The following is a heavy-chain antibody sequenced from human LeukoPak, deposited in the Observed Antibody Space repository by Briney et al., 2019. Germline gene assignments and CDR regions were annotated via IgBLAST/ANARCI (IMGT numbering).Heavy chain of an antibody. Sequence: GGSLRLSCAASKFTFSVYWMSWVRQAPGKGRDWVANINQDGSEKYYVDSVKGRFSISRDNAKNSLFLQMNSLRDEDTAVYFCARSHRSFASGSGDYWGQGTLVTVSS. V-gene: IGHV3-7*05. J-gene: IGHJ4*02. CDR3: ARSHRSFASGSGDY. D-gene: IGHD3-10*01. CDR2: INQDGSEK. CDR1: KFTFSVYW.